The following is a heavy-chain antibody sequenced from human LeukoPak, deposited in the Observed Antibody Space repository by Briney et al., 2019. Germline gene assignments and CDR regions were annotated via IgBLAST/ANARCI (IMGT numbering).Heavy chain of an antibody. CDR1: GFTFSSYS. V-gene: IGHV3-48*01. Sequence: GGSLRLSCAASGFTFSSYSMNWVRQAPGKGLEWVSYISSSSSTIYYADSVKGRFTISRDNAKNSLYLQMNSLRAEDTAVYYCAKGTYCTTTSCYDYFDYWREGTLVTVSS. D-gene: IGHD2-2*01. CDR2: ISSSSSTI. J-gene: IGHJ4*02. CDR3: AKGTYCTTTSCYDYFDY.